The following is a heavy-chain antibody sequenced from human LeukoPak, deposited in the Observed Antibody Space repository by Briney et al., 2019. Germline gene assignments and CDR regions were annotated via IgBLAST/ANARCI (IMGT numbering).Heavy chain of an antibody. Sequence: PSETLSLTCTVSGGSITSYYWSWIRQPPGKGLEWNGNIYYSGSTNYNPSLKSRVTISIDTSKNQFSLKLSSVTAADTAVYYCASTANYYGSGSYYKNWGQGTLVTVSS. J-gene: IGHJ4*02. D-gene: IGHD3-10*01. CDR3: ASTANYYGSGSYYKN. CDR1: GGSITSYY. V-gene: IGHV4-59*01. CDR2: IYYSGST.